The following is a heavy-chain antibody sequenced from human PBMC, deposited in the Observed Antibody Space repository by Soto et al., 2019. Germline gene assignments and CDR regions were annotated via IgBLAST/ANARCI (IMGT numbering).Heavy chain of an antibody. CDR2: ISAYHGNT. V-gene: IGHV1-18*04. CDR1: GYSLTSYG. Sequence: GASVKVSCKASGYSLTSYGISWVRQAPGQGLEWMGWISAYHGNTNYAQKLQGRLTMTTDTSTSTAYMELRSLRSDDTAVYYSARQGYCTNGVCYPFDLWLDYWAQGTLVTVSS. CDR3: ARQGYCTNGVCYPFDLWLDY. D-gene: IGHD2-8*01. J-gene: IGHJ4*02.